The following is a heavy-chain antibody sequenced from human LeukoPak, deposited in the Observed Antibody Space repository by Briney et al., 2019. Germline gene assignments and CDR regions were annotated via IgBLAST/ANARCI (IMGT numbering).Heavy chain of an antibody. J-gene: IGHJ6*02. CDR1: GFTVSSNY. CDR3: AREPPYYDFWSGSGYYYYYYGMDV. V-gene: IGHV3-66*01. Sequence: GGSLRLSCAASGFTVSSNYMSWVRQAPGKGLEWVSVIYSGGSKYYADSVKVTFTISRDNSKNTLYLQMNSLRPEDTAVYYCAREPPYYDFWSGSGYYYYYYGMDVWGQGTTVTVSS. CDR2: IYSGGSK. D-gene: IGHD3-3*01.